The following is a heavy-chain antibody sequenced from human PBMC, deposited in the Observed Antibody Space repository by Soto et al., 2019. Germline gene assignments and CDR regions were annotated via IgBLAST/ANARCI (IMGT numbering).Heavy chain of an antibody. V-gene: IGHV3-30*03. D-gene: IGHD2-15*01. J-gene: IGHJ3*02. Sequence: PGGSLRLSCAASGFTFSSYVMHWVRQAPGKGLEWVAVISYDGSNKYYADSVKGRFTISRDNSKNTLYLQMNSLRAEDTAVYYCARLEGEDIVVVVAADDAFDIWGQGTMVTVSS. CDR2: ISYDGSNK. CDR3: ARLEGEDIVVVVAADDAFDI. CDR1: GFTFSSYV.